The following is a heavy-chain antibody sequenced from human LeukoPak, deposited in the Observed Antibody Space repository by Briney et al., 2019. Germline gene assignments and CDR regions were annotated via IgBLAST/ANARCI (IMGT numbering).Heavy chain of an antibody. V-gene: IGHV3-21*01. CDR2: ITSSSHYI. CDR1: GFTFNIYS. D-gene: IGHD2-15*01. CDR3: ARAENSGSGGLDP. Sequence: GGSLRLSCAASGFTFNIYSMNWVHQAPGKGLEWVSRITSSSHYIYYADSVKGRFTISRDNAKNSLYLDMSSLRADDTAVYYCARAENSGSGGLDPWGQGTLVTVSS. J-gene: IGHJ5*02.